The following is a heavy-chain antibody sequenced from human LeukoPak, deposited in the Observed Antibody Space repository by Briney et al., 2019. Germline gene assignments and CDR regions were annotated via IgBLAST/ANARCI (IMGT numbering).Heavy chain of an antibody. J-gene: IGHJ6*02. Sequence: SETLSLTCTVSGGSVSSGSYYWSWIRQPPGKGLEWIGYLYYSRITNYNPSLKSRVTISVDTSKNQFSLKLSSVTAADTAVYYCARHSTDSSGYSYYYYYYGMDVWGQGTTVTASS. CDR1: GGSVSSGSYY. V-gene: IGHV4-61*01. CDR2: LYYSRIT. CDR3: ARHSTDSSGYSYYYYYYGMDV. D-gene: IGHD3-22*01.